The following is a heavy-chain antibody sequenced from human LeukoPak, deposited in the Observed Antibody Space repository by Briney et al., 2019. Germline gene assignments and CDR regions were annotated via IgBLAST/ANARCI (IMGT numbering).Heavy chain of an antibody. V-gene: IGHV3-23*01. CDR1: GFTFSSYA. D-gene: IGHD5-18*01. Sequence: GGSLRLSCAASGFTFSSYAMSWVRQAPGKGLEWVSAISGSGGSTYYADSVKGRFTISRDNSKNTLYLQMNSLRAEDTAVYYCAKDQFYSSTPYCFDYWGQGTLVTVSS. CDR3: AKDQFYSSTPYCFDY. J-gene: IGHJ4*02. CDR2: ISGSGGST.